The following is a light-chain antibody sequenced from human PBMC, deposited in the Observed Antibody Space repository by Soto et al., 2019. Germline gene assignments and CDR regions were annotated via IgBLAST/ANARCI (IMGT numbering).Light chain of an antibody. V-gene: IGKV1-13*02. CDR2: DVS. CDR1: QDIRGA. J-gene: IGKJ5*01. Sequence: AIQLTQSPSSLSASVGDRVTITCRASQDIRGALAWYQQTPGKAPRILIYDVSTLQIGVPSRFSGSSSGTDFSLTIXSLQPEDFATYFCQQFNSYPITFGQGTRLDIK. CDR3: QQFNSYPIT.